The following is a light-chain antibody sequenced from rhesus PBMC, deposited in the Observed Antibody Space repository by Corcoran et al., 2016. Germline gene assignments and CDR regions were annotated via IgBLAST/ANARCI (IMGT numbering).Light chain of an antibody. CDR1: QRGTSS. V-gene: IGKV3-42*03. CDR2: GAS. J-gene: IGKJ4*01. CDR3: QQYPNWPLT. Sequence: ESVLTQSPDTLSLSPGERATPSCRARQRGTSSLAWYQQKPVQPPRLLIYGASTRATGIPDRFSGSGSGTEFTLTISTLAPEYFAVYYCQQYPNWPLTFCGGTKVEIK.